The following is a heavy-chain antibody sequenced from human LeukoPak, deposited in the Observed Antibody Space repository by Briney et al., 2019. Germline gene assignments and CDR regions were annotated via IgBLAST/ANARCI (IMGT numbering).Heavy chain of an antibody. CDR3: ARLAAALDY. CDR1: GFTFSDHW. CDR2: ISSSSSYI. D-gene: IGHD6-13*01. J-gene: IGHJ4*02. Sequence: GGSLRLSCAASGFTFSDHWMHWVRQAPGKGLEWVSSISSSSSYIYYADSVKGRFTISRDNAKNSLYLQMNSLRAEDTAVYYCARLAAALDYWGQGTLVTASS. V-gene: IGHV3-21*01.